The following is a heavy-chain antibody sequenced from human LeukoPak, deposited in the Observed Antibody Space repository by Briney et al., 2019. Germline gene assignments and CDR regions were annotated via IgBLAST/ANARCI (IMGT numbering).Heavy chain of an antibody. Sequence: GGSLRLSCAASGFTVSSNYMSWVRQAPGKGLEWVSVTYSGGSTFYADSVKGRFTISRDNSKNTLYLQMNSLRAEDTAAYHCAKGRNEDGDAALNYWGQGTLVTVSS. D-gene: IGHD4-17*01. CDR1: GFTVSSNY. V-gene: IGHV3-53*01. CDR3: AKGRNEDGDAALNY. J-gene: IGHJ4*02. CDR2: TYSGGST.